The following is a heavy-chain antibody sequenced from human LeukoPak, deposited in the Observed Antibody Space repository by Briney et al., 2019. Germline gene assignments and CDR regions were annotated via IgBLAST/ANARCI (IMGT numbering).Heavy chain of an antibody. Sequence: SETLSLTCTVSGASISSYYWSWIRQPPGKGLEWIGYVYSSGSTNYNPSLKSRVTISVDTSKNQFSLKLNSVTVADTAVYYCARGNFYYYDSSGYSDYYYYYMDVWGKGTTVTISS. CDR2: VYSSGST. J-gene: IGHJ6*03. CDR1: GASISSYY. V-gene: IGHV4-59*01. D-gene: IGHD3-22*01. CDR3: ARGNFYYYDSSGYSDYYYYYMDV.